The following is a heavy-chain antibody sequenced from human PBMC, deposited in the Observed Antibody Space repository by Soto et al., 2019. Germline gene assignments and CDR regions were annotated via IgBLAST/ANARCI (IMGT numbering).Heavy chain of an antibody. CDR1: GFTFSSYS. J-gene: IGHJ4*02. Sequence: GGSLRLSCAASGFTFSSYSMNWVRQAPGKGLEWVSSISSSSSYIYYADSVKGRFTISRDNAKNSLYLQMNSLRAEDTAVYYCARSPYYYDSSGYYQEDSFDYWGQGTLVTVS. CDR3: ARSPYYYDSSGYYQEDSFDY. D-gene: IGHD3-22*01. CDR2: ISSSSSYI. V-gene: IGHV3-21*01.